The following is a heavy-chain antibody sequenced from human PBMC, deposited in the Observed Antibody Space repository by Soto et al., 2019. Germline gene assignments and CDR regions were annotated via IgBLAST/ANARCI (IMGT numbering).Heavy chain of an antibody. CDR2: ISYDGSNK. CDR3: AKSRDGYNSDYFDY. Sequence: PGGSLRLSCAASGFTFSSYGMHWVRQAPGKGLEWVAVISYDGSNKYYADSVKGRFTISRDNSKNTLYLQMNSLRAEDTAVYYCAKSRDGYNSDYFDYWGQGTQVTVSS. J-gene: IGHJ4*02. D-gene: IGHD5-12*01. CDR1: GFTFSSYG. V-gene: IGHV3-30*18.